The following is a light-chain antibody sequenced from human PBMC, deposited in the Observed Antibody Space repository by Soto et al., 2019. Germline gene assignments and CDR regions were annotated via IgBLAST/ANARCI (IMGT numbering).Light chain of an antibody. CDR1: QTISSW. CDR3: QHYNSYSEA. CDR2: KAS. J-gene: IGKJ1*01. V-gene: IGKV1-5*03. Sequence: DIQMTQSPSTLSGSVGDRVTITCRASQTISSWLAWYQQKPGKAPKLLIYKASTLKSGVPSRFSGSGSGTEFTLTINSRQPDDFATYYSQHYNSYSEAFGQGTKVELK.